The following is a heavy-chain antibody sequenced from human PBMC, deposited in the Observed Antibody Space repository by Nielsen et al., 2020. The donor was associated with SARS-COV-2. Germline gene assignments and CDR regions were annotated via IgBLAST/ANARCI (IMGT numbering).Heavy chain of an antibody. J-gene: IGHJ4*02. CDR3: AREGPPTDPMGFDY. V-gene: IGHV4-34*01. CDR2: INHSGST. D-gene: IGHD5-24*01. Sequence: WIRQPPGKGLEWIGEINHSGSTNYNPSLKSRVTISVDTSKNQFSLKLSSVTAADTAVYYCAREGPPTDPMGFDYWGQGTLVTVSS.